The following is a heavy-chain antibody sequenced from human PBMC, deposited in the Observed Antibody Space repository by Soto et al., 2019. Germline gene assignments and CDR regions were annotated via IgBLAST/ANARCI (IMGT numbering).Heavy chain of an antibody. Sequence: SETLSLTCTVSGGSISSTGHYWGWIRQPPGKGLEWIGNIYYAGSPYYNPSLKSRVTISVDTSKNDFSLTLTSVTAADTAVYYCARLMGVVTVDYWGQGALVTVSS. V-gene: IGHV4-39*02. CDR2: IYYAGSP. J-gene: IGHJ4*02. D-gene: IGHD2-21*02. CDR3: ARLMGVVTVDY. CDR1: GGSISSTGHY.